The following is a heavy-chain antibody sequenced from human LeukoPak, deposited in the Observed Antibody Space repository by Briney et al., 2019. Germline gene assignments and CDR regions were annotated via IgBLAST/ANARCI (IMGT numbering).Heavy chain of an antibody. CDR2: ISYDGSNK. V-gene: IGHV3-30-3*01. D-gene: IGHD3-22*01. CDR3: ANINSGGGYYYGSSGYSSCFDF. CDR1: GFTFSSYA. Sequence: PGGSLRLSCAASGFTFSSYAMHWVRQAPGKGLEWVAVISYDGSNKYYADSVKGRFTISRDNAKNSLYLQMNSLRDEDTAVYYCANINSGGGYYYGSSGYSSCFDFWGQGTLVTVSS. J-gene: IGHJ4*02.